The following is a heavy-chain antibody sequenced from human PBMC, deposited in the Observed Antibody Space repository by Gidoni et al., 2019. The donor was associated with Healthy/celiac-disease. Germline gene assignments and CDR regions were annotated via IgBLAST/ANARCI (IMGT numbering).Heavy chain of an antibody. CDR1: GVTFSSYS. V-gene: IGHV3-21*01. CDR2: ISSSSSYI. J-gene: IGHJ6*02. CDR3: ARGEGGSGWPDYYYYGMDV. D-gene: IGHD6-19*01. Sequence: EVQLVESGGGLVKPGGSLRLSCAASGVTFSSYSMNWVRQAPGKGLEWVSSISSSSSYIYYADSVKGRFTISRDNAKNSLYLQMNSLRAEDTAVYYCARGEGGSGWPDYYYYGMDVWGQGTTVTVSS.